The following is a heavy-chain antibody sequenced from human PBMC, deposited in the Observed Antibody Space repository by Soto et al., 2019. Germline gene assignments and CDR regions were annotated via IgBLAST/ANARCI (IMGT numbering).Heavy chain of an antibody. Sequence: GGSMRLCCAASGFTFRDYGMHWVRQAPGKGLEWVAVTFYGGTTVYYADSVRGRFTISRDNSKATLFLQLSSLRPYDTALYFCARGGPYGLAARGQGSDVTVSS. CDR1: GFTFRDYG. CDR2: TFYGGTTV. D-gene: IGHD6-25*01. V-gene: IGHV3-30*03. J-gene: IGHJ6*02. CDR3: ARGGPYGLAA.